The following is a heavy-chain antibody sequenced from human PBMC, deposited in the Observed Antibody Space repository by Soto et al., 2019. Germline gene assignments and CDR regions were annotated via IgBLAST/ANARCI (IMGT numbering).Heavy chain of an antibody. CDR1: GYSFTSYW. J-gene: IGHJ4*02. Sequence: PGESLKISCKGSGYSFTSYWIGWVRQMPGKGLEWMGIIYPGDSDTRYSPSFQGQVTISADKSSSTAYLQWSSLKASDTAIYYCASRPRYCSGRSCYNAYWGQGSLVPVSS. CDR3: ASRPRYCSGRSCYNAY. CDR2: IYPGDSDT. D-gene: IGHD2-15*01. V-gene: IGHV5-51*01.